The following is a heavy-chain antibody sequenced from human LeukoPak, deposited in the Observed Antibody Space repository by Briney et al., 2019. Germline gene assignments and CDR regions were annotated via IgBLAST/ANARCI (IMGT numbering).Heavy chain of an antibody. CDR3: ATTTYGAGI. D-gene: IGHD4-17*01. J-gene: IGHJ3*02. Sequence: SSETLSLTCTVSGGSISSYYWSWIRQPPGKGLEWIGYIYYSGSTNYNPSLKSRVSISVDTSKNQFSLKLSSVTAADTAAYYCATTTYGAGIWGQGTMVTVSS. CDR2: IYYSGST. CDR1: GGSISSYY. V-gene: IGHV4-59*01.